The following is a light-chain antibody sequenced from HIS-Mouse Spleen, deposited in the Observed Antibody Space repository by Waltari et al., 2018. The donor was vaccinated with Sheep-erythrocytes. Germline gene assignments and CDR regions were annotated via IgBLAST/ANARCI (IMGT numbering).Light chain of an antibody. CDR2: DAS. V-gene: IGKV3-11*01. J-gene: IGKJ2*01. CDR1: QCVSSY. Sequence: EILLTQSPATLSLPPGEQATLSGRASQCVSSYLAWYQQKPGQAPRLLLYDASNRATGIPARFSGSGSGTDFTLTISSLEPEDFAVYYCQQRSNWPPYTLGQGTKLEIK. CDR3: QQRSNWPPYT.